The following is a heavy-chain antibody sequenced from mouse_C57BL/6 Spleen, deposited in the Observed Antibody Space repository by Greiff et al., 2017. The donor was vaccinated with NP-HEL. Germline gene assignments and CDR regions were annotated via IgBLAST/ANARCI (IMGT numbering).Heavy chain of an antibody. J-gene: IGHJ1*03. CDR2: FYPGDGDT. CDR1: GYAFSSSW. Sequence: QVQLQQSGPELVKPGASVKISCKASGYAFSSSWMNWVKQRPGKGLEWIGRFYPGDGDTNYNGKFKGKATLTADKSSSTAYMQLSSLTSEDSAVYFCASYYGSCYDWYFDVWGTGTTVTVSS. V-gene: IGHV1-82*01. CDR3: ASYYGSCYDWYFDV. D-gene: IGHD1-1*01.